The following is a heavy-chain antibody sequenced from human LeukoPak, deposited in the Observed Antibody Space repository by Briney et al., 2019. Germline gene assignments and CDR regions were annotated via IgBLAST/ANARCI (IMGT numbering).Heavy chain of an antibody. CDR3: ARLSATLWFFDF. J-gene: IGHJ4*02. CDR2: IYTSGNT. Sequence: SETLSFTCTVSGGSIRNYYWTWIRQPPGKGLEWIGYIYTSGNTNYNPSLKSRLTMSVDTSKNQFSLKLSSVTAADTAMYYCARLSATLWFFDFWGQGTLVTVSS. CDR1: GGSIRNYY. V-gene: IGHV4-4*09. D-gene: IGHD3-10*01.